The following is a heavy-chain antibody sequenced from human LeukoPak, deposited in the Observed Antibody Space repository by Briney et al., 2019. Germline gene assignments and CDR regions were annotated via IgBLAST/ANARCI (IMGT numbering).Heavy chain of an antibody. CDR1: GFTFSYAW. CDR3: FRYLVVPGAGADY. CDR2: IKNKADDGTT. D-gene: IGHD2-15*01. Sequence: KSGGSLRLSCAASGFTFSYAWMSWVRQAPGKGLEWVGRIKNKADDGTTDYAAPVKGRFTISRDDSKNTLYLQMDSLKTEDTAVYYCFRYLVVPGAGADYWGQGTLVTVSS. V-gene: IGHV3-15*01. J-gene: IGHJ4*02.